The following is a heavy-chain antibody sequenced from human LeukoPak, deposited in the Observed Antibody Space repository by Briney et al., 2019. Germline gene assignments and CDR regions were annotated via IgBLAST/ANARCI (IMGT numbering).Heavy chain of an antibody. CDR2: IKSKSDGGRT. CDR1: GFTFSNAW. CDR3: ATDGYSYAPGDY. J-gene: IGHJ4*02. Sequence: GGSLRLSCAGSGFTFSNAWMIWVRQAPGKGLEWVGRIKSKSDGGRTDYAAPVKGRFTISRDDSKTTLYLQMNSLKIEDSGVYYCATDGYSYAPGDYWGQGTLVTVSS. V-gene: IGHV3-15*01. D-gene: IGHD5-18*01.